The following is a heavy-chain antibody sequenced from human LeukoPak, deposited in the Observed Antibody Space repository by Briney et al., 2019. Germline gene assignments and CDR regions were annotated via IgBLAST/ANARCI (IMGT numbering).Heavy chain of an antibody. D-gene: IGHD2-2*01. CDR3: ARDKLPAPWDGMDV. CDR1: GFTFSNYG. V-gene: IGHV3-30*03. J-gene: IGHJ6*02. CDR2: VSYDGRNK. Sequence: PGGSLRLSCAASGFTFSNYGMHWVRQAPGKGLEWVAVVSYDGRNKYYADSVKGRFTISRDNSKNTLYLQMNSLRPEDTAVYYCARDKLPAPWDGMDVWGQGTTVTVSS.